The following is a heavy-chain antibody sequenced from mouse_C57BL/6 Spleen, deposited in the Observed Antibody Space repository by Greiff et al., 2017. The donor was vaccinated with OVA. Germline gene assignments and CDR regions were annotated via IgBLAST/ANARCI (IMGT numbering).Heavy chain of an antibody. CDR2: INPNNGGT. Sequence: VQLQQSGPELVKPGASVKISCKASGYTFTDYYMNWVKQSHGKSLEWIGDINPNNGGTSYNQKFKGKATLTVDKSSSTAYMELRSLTSEDSAVYYCARPLYYSNYHVPYYFDYWGQGTTLTVSS. D-gene: IGHD2-5*01. CDR1: GYTFTDYY. V-gene: IGHV1-26*01. J-gene: IGHJ2*01. CDR3: ARPLYYSNYHVPYYFDY.